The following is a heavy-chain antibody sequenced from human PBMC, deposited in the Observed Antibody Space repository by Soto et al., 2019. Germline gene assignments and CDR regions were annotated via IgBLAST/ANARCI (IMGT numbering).Heavy chain of an antibody. V-gene: IGHV4-39*01. D-gene: IGHD6-19*01. CDR2: IYYTGST. J-gene: IGHJ4*02. CDR3: TRLQPPRGYSSGWFDY. CDR1: GHSIITTNYY. Sequence: QLQLQESGPALAKPLETLSLTCSLSGHSIITTNYYWAWIRQPPGKGLEWIGTIYYTGSTYYNPSLKSRVTFSVDTSKNQFSLRLTSVTAADTAVYYCTRLQPPRGYSSGWFDYWGQGTLATVSS.